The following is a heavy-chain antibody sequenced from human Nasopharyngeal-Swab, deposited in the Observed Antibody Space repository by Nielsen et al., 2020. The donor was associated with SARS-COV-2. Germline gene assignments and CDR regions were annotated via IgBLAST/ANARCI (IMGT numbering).Heavy chain of an antibody. Sequence: PGKGLEWIGEVNHGGSTNSNPSLKSRVTTSVDTSKNQFSLNLGSVTAADTAVYYCARGDSDSPDYSPRVFDYWGQGSLVTVSS. CDR2: VNHGGST. D-gene: IGHD3-22*01. V-gene: IGHV4-34*01. J-gene: IGHJ4*02. CDR3: ARGDSDSPDYSPRVFDY.